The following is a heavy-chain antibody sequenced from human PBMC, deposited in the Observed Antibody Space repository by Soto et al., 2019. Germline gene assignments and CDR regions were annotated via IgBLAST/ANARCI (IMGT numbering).Heavy chain of an antibody. D-gene: IGHD3-22*01. CDR1: GYSISSGYY. J-gene: IGHJ4*01. V-gene: IGHV4-38-2*02. CDR3: AREDYYDGSGYYYYFDY. CDR2: IFHSGST. Sequence: PSETLSLTCAVSGYSISSGYYWGWIRQPPGKGLEWIGSIFHSGSTYYNPSLKSRVTISVDTSQNHFSLKPSSVTAADTAVYYCAREDYYDGSGYYYYFDYWGHGTLVTVSS.